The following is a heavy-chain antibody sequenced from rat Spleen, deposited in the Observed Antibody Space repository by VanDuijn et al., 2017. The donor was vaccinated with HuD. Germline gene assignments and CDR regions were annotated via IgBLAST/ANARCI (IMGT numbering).Heavy chain of an antibody. Sequence: QVQLKESGPDLVQPSQTLSLTCTVSGFSLTSYHVSWIRQPPGKGLEWVGVIWTNGDTDHNSSIKSRLSISRDTSKSQVFLKMNSLQTEDTAMYCCATGPRILRIDWFAYWGQGTLVTVSS. CDR2: IWTNGDT. J-gene: IGHJ3*01. CDR3: ATGPRILRIDWFAY. D-gene: IGHD1-6*01. CDR1: GFSLTSYH. V-gene: IGHV2-47*01.